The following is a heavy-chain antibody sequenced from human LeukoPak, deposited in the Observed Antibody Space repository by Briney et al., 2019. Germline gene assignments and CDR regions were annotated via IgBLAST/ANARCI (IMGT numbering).Heavy chain of an antibody. CDR3: ARDLVGGVDFWSGYYRDYYYYYYMDV. CDR1: GFTFSSYS. CDR2: ISSSSSYI. V-gene: IGHV3-21*01. D-gene: IGHD3-3*01. Sequence: GGSLRLSCAASGFTFSSYSMNWVRQAPGKGLEWVSSISSSSSYIYYADSVKGRFTISRDNAKNSLYLQMNSLRAEDTAVYYCARDLVGGVDFWSGYYRDYYYYYYMDVWGKGTTVTVSS. J-gene: IGHJ6*03.